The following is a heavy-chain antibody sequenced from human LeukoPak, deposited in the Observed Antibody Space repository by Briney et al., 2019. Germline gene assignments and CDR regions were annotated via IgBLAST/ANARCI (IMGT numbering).Heavy chain of an antibody. CDR2: INHSGST. J-gene: IGHJ4*02. CDR3: ARGTGIVEATAFDY. V-gene: IGHV4-34*01. D-gene: IGHD1-26*01. Sequence: SETLSLTCAVYGGSFSGYYWSWIRQPPGKGLEWIGEINHSGSTNYNPSLKSRVTISVDTSKNQFSLKLSSVTAADTAVYYCARGTGIVEATAFDYWGQGTLVTVSS. CDR1: GGSFSGYY.